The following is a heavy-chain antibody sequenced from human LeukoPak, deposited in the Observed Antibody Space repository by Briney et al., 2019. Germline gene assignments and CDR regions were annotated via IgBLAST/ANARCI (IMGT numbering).Heavy chain of an antibody. D-gene: IGHD6-19*01. CDR3: ARDSRGGWLEGSYFDY. J-gene: IGHJ4*02. CDR2: ISSSSSYI. CDR1: GFTFSSYS. V-gene: IGHV3-21*01. Sequence: GGSLRLSCAASGFTFSSYSMNWVRQAPGKGLEWVSSISSSSSYIYYADSVKGRFTISRDNAKNSLYLQMNSLRAEDTAVYYCARDSRGGWLEGSYFDYWGQGTLVTVSS.